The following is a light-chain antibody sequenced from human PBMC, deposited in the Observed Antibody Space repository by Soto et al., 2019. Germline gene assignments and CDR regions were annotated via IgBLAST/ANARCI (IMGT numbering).Light chain of an antibody. J-gene: IGKJ5*01. CDR1: KTVSSTY. Sequence: EIVLTQSPGTLSLSPGERATLSCRTSKTVSSTYFAWYQQRPGQAPRLLFSDASTRATGIPDRFSCSGSGRDFTLTINRLEPEDSAVYYCQQFGSSPITFGQGTRLEMK. V-gene: IGKV3-20*01. CDR2: DAS. CDR3: QQFGSSPIT.